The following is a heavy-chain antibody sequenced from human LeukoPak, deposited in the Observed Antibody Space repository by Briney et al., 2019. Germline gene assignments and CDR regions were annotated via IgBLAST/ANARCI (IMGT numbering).Heavy chain of an antibody. CDR3: TRDAYNFNDFDY. D-gene: IGHD5-24*01. J-gene: IGHJ4*02. V-gene: IGHV3-30*01. CDR2: VSSHGTDG. CDR1: EFTFSNYA. Sequence: QPGRSLRLSCAVSEFTFSNYAMHWVRQAPGKGLEWVAVVSSHGTDGYYADSVRGRFTISRDNSKSTLYLQIDSLRPEDTAIYYCTRDAYNFNDFDYWGQGTLVTVSS.